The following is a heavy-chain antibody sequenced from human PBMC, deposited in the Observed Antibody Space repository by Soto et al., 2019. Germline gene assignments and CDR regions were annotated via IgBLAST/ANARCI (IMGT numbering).Heavy chain of an antibody. CDR1: GYTFTGYY. CDR3: ARANGPYYYYGMDV. D-gene: IGHD1-1*01. Sequence: QVQLVQSGAEVKKPGASVKVSCKASGYTFTGYYMHWVRQAPGQGLEWMGWINPNSGGTNYAQKCQGRVTMTRDTSISTAYMELSRLRSDDTAVYYCARANGPYYYYGMDVWGQGTTVTVSS. V-gene: IGHV1-2*02. J-gene: IGHJ6*02. CDR2: INPNSGGT.